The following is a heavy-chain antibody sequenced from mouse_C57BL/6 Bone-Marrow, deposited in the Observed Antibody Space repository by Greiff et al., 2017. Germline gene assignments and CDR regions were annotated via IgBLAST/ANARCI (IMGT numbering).Heavy chain of an antibody. CDR2: IRSKRSNYAT. D-gene: IGHD1-1*01. V-gene: IGHV10-3*01. CDR1: GFTFNTYA. Sequence: EVQGVESGGGLVQPKGSLKLSCAASGFTFNTYAMHWVRQAPGKGLEWVARIRSKRSNYATYYADSVKDRFTISRDDSQSMLYLQMNNLKTDDKAMYYCVSPSYVSWFAYWGQGTLVTVSA. CDR3: VSPSYVSWFAY. J-gene: IGHJ3*01.